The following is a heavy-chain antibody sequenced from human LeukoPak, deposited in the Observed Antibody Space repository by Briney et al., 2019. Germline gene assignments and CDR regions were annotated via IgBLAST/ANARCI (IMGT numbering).Heavy chain of an antibody. Sequence: SVKVSCKASGGTFSSYAISWVRQAPGQGLEWMGGIIPIFGTANYAQKFQGRVTITADESTSTAYMELSSLRSEDTAVYYCARVSSQDIVVVPAAPEDYYGMDVWGQGTTVTVSS. V-gene: IGHV1-69*13. D-gene: IGHD2-2*01. CDR2: IIPIFGTA. J-gene: IGHJ6*02. CDR1: GGTFSSYA. CDR3: ARVSSQDIVVVPAAPEDYYGMDV.